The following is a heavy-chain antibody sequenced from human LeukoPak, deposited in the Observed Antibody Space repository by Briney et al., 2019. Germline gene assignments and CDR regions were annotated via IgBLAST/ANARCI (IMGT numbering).Heavy chain of an antibody. D-gene: IGHD3-3*01. Sequence: SETLSLTCAVYGGSFSGYYWSWIRQPPGKGLEWIGEINHSGSTNYNPSLKSRVTISVDTSKNQFSLKLSSVTAADTAVYYCARGSGPTIFGVVRIRGNYMDVWGKGTTVTVSS. V-gene: IGHV4-34*01. CDR2: INHSGST. CDR1: GGSFSGYY. J-gene: IGHJ6*03. CDR3: ARGSGPTIFGVVRIRGNYMDV.